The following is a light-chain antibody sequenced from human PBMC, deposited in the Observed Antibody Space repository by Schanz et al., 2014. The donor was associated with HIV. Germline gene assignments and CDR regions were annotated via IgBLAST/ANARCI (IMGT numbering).Light chain of an antibody. CDR3: QSYDSSLSLV. V-gene: IGLV2-8*01. Sequence: QSALTQPPSASGSPGQSVTISCTGTSSDVGGYNYVSWYQQHPGKAPKLMIYEVSERPSGVPDRFSGSKSGNTASLTVSGLQADDEADYYCQSYDSSLSLVFGGGTKLTVL. J-gene: IGLJ2*01. CDR2: EVS. CDR1: SSDVGGYNY.